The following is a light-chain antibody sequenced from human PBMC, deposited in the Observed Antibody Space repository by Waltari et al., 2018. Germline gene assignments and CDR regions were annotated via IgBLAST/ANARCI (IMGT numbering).Light chain of an antibody. Sequence: EIVLTQSPATLSLSPGERASLSCRASQSVDTYLAWYQQKPGQAPRLLIYDASNRATGIPARFSGSGSGTDFTLTISSHEPEDFAVYYCRQRSNWVTFGGGTKVEIK. CDR3: RQRSNWVT. CDR1: QSVDTY. CDR2: DAS. V-gene: IGKV3-11*01. J-gene: IGKJ4*01.